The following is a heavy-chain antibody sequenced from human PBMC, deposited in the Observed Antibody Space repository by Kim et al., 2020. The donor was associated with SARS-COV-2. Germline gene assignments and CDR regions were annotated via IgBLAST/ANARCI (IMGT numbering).Heavy chain of an antibody. J-gene: IGHJ4*02. CDR3: ARVGHLGADYWGAQLYYFDY. Sequence: GGALRLSCAASGFTFSRSWMHWVRPAPGKGLVWVSRINSDGSSTSYADSVKGRFTISRDNAKNTLYLPMNSLRAEDTAVYYCARVGHLGADYWGAQLYYFDYWGQGTLVTVSS. CDR2: INSDGSST. D-gene: IGHD7-27*01. V-gene: IGHV3-74*01. CDR1: GFTFSRSW.